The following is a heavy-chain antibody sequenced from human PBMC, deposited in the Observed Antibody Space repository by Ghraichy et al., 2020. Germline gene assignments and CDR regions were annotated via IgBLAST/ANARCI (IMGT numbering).Heavy chain of an antibody. CDR3: ARDRESVHDYGDYDAFDI. J-gene: IGHJ3*02. CDR1: GFTFSSYG. Sequence: GGSLRLSCAASGFTFSSYGMHWVRQAPGKGLEWVAVIWYDGSNKYYADSVKGRFTISRDNSKNTLYLQMNSLRAEDTAVYYCARDRESVHDYGDYDAFDIWGQGTMVTVSS. V-gene: IGHV3-33*01. CDR2: IWYDGSNK. D-gene: IGHD4-17*01.